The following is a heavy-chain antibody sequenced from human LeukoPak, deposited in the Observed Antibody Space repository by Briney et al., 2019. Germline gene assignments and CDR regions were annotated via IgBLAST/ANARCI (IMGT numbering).Heavy chain of an antibody. CDR3: AREEGDSSGYYYGFVDY. CDR1: GFTFSSYA. Sequence: PGGSLRLSCAASGFTFSSYAMHWVRQAPGKGLEWVAVISYDGSNKYYADSVKGRFTISRDNSKNTLYLQMNSQRAVDTAVYYCAREEGDSSGYYYGFVDYWGQGTLVTVSS. CDR2: ISYDGSNK. V-gene: IGHV3-30-3*01. J-gene: IGHJ4*02. D-gene: IGHD3-22*01.